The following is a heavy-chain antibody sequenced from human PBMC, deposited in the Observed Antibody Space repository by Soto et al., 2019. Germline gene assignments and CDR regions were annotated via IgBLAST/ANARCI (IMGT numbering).Heavy chain of an antibody. CDR1: GYTFTGYY. CDR3: ARAAVDTAMPYYFDY. Sequence: ASVKVSCKASGYTFTGYYMHWVRQAPGQGLEWMGWINPNSGGTNYAQKFQGWVTMTRDTSISTAYMELSRLRSDDTAVYYCARAAVDTAMPYYFDYWGQGTLVTVSS. D-gene: IGHD5-18*01. J-gene: IGHJ4*02. CDR2: INPNSGGT. V-gene: IGHV1-2*04.